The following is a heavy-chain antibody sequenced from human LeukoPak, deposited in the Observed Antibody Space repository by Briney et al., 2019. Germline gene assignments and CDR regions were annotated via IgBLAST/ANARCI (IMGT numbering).Heavy chain of an antibody. CDR2: IWPDDSDT. V-gene: IGHV5-51*01. D-gene: IGHD3-10*01. CDR3: ARHIASSYWSYFDY. J-gene: IGHJ4*02. CDR1: GYRFSGYW. Sequence: GESLKISCKASGYRFSGYWIGWVRQMPGKGLEWMGIIWPDDSDTNYSPAFQGQVTMSVDKSVSTAYLQWSSLKASDTAMYYCARHIASSYWSYFDYWGQGTVVTVSS.